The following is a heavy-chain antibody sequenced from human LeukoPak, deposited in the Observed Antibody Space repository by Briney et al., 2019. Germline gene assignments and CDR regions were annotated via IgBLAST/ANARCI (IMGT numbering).Heavy chain of an antibody. D-gene: IGHD3-3*01. J-gene: IGHJ4*02. CDR1: GGSISSSSYY. V-gene: IGHV4-39*07. Sequence: SETLSLTCTVSGGSISSSSYYWGWIRQPPEKGLEWIGSIYYSGSTYYNPSLKSRVTISVDTSKNQFSLKLSSVTATDTAVYYCARASDFWSGYYKLFDYWGQGTLVTVSS. CDR3: ARASDFWSGYYKLFDY. CDR2: IYYSGST.